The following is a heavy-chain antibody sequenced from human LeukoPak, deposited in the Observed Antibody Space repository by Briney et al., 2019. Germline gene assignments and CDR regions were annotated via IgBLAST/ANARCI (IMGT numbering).Heavy chain of an antibody. Sequence: PGGSLRLSCAASGFTFSSYWMTWVRQAPGKGLEWVASINQDGSEKFYVDSVKGRFTISRDNAKNSLYLQMNSLRAEDTAVYYCARDRESSSWFDYWGQGTLVTVSS. CDR2: INQDGSEK. V-gene: IGHV3-7*01. CDR1: GFTFSSYW. J-gene: IGHJ4*02. CDR3: ARDRESSSWFDY. D-gene: IGHD6-13*01.